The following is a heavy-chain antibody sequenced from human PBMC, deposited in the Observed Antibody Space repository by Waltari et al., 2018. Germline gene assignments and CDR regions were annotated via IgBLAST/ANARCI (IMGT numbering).Heavy chain of an antibody. J-gene: IGHJ4*02. CDR1: GFSFSTSGVG. CDR3: AHRPSHYDIFSGYYNYFDY. D-gene: IGHD3-9*01. V-gene: IGHV2-5*02. CDR2: VYWDDNK. Sequence: QITLKESGPTLVKPTQTPTLTCAFSGFSFSTSGVGVGWIRQPPGKALEWLAFVYWDDNKRYSPSLKGRLTITKDTSEDQVVLTMTNMDPVDTATYFCAHRPSHYDIFSGYYNYFDYWGQGILVTVSS.